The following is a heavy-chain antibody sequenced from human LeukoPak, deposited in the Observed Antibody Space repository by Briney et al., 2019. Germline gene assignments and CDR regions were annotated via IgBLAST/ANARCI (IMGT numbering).Heavy chain of an antibody. CDR1: GGTFSSYA. Sequence: GASVKVSCKASGGTFSSYAISWVRQAPGQGLEWMGGIIPIFGTANYAQKFQGRVTITADESTSTAYMELSSLRSGDTAVYYCARDCSSTSCYDAFDIWGQGTMVTVSS. CDR3: ARDCSSTSCYDAFDI. J-gene: IGHJ3*02. V-gene: IGHV1-69*13. CDR2: IIPIFGTA. D-gene: IGHD2-2*01.